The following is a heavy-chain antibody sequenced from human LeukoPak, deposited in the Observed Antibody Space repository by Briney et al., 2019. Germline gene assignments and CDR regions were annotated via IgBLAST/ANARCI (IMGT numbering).Heavy chain of an antibody. J-gene: IGHJ5*02. CDR1: GGSISSYY. D-gene: IGHD3-22*01. Sequence: SETLCLTCTVSGGSISSYYWSWIRQPAGKGLEWIGRIYTSGSTNYNPSLKSRVTMSVDTSKNQFSLKLSSVTAADTAVYYCARDLDYYDSSGYLNWFDPWGQGTLVTVSS. CDR3: ARDLDYYDSSGYLNWFDP. CDR2: IYTSGST. V-gene: IGHV4-4*07.